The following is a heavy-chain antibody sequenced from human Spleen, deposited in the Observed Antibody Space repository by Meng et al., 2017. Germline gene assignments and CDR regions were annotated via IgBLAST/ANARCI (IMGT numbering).Heavy chain of an antibody. D-gene: IGHD4-23*01. V-gene: IGHV3-11*01. J-gene: IGHJ4*02. CDR1: GFTFSDYY. Sequence: QVQRVVYGGGLVTPGGSLRLSCAASGFTFSDYYMSWTRQAPGQGLEWISYISTSGNTIYYTDSVKGRFAISRDNAKHSLYLQMSSLRAEDTAVYYCARGFNGGNSGAFGYWGQGTLVTVSS. CDR3: ARGFNGGNSGAFGY. CDR2: ISTSGNTI.